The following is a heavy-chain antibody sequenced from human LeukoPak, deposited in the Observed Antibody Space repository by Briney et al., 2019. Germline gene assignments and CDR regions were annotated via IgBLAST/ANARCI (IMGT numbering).Heavy chain of an antibody. V-gene: IGHV3-30-3*01. J-gene: IGHJ3*02. CDR3: ARERGYCSSTSCHPGAFDI. CDR2: ISYDGSNK. CDR1: GFTFSSYA. Sequence: GGSLGLSCAASGFTFSSYAMHWVRQAPGKGLEWVAVISYDGSNKYYADSVKGRFTISRDNSKNTLYLQMNSLRAEDTAVYYCARERGYCSSTSCHPGAFDIWGRGTMVTVSS. D-gene: IGHD2-2*01.